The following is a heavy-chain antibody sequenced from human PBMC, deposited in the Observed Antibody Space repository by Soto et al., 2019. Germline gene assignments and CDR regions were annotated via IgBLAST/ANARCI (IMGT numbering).Heavy chain of an antibody. CDR2: TYDRSKWYN. CDR3: AATSHQNFYYSGMDV. J-gene: IGHJ6*02. V-gene: IGHV6-1*01. CDR1: VDTVSSNSAA. Sequence: SQTLSLTCAISVDTVSSNSAASNCIRQSPPRGLEWLGRTYDRSKWYNDYAVSVKSRIAINQDTSKKQFSLQLNSVTPEDKAVYYCAATSHQNFYYSGMDVWGQGTTVTVSS.